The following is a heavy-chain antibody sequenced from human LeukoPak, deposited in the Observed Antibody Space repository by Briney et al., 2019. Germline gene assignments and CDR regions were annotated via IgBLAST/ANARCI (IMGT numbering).Heavy chain of an antibody. D-gene: IGHD6-6*01. CDR3: ARSITAARGHYYYYYMDV. Sequence: SQTLSLTCTVSGGSISSGSYYWSRIRQPAGKGLEWIGRIYTSGSTNYNPSLKSRVTISVDTSKNQFSLKLSSVTAADTAVYYCARSITAARGHYYYYYMDVWGKGTTVTISS. J-gene: IGHJ6*03. V-gene: IGHV4-61*02. CDR1: GGSISSGSYY. CDR2: IYTSGST.